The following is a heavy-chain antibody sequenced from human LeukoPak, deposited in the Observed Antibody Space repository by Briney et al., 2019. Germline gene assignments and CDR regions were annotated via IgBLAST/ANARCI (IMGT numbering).Heavy chain of an antibody. CDR1: GFTFGRYA. D-gene: IGHD2-2*01. CDR2: ISGSDGST. Sequence: GGSLRLSCAASGFTFGRYAMSWVRQTPEKGLEWGSVISGSDGSTYYADSVRGRFTISRDDSGNTLFLQMNSLRAEDTAVYYCARQVSCDTTTCYAGMPPDYWGQGTLVTVSS. CDR3: ARQVSCDTTTCYAGMPPDY. J-gene: IGHJ4*02. V-gene: IGHV3-23*01.